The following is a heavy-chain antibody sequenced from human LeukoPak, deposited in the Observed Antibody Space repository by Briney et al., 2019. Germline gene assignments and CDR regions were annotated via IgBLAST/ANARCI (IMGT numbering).Heavy chain of an antibody. CDR3: ARDFVVNYGWAAFDI. CDR1: GFTVSSNY. D-gene: IGHD3-10*01. Sequence: GGSLRLSCAAPGFTVSSNYMSWVRQAPGKGLEGVSVIYSGGSTYYADSVKGRFTISRDSSKNTLYLQMNSLRVEDTAVYYCARDFVVNYGWAAFDIWGQGTMVTVSS. CDR2: IYSGGST. V-gene: IGHV3-53*01. J-gene: IGHJ3*02.